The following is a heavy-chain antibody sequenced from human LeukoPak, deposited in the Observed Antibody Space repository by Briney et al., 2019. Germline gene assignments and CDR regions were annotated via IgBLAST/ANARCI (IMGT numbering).Heavy chain of an antibody. CDR1: GFTFSDYY. CDR2: ISSSGSTI. Sequence: GGSLRLSCAASGFTFSDYYMSWIRQAPGKGLEWVSYISSSGSTIYYADSVKGRFSISRDNAKNSLYLQVNSLRAEDTAVYYCARAHYDILTGYYPMAYWGQGTLVTVSS. D-gene: IGHD3-9*01. J-gene: IGHJ4*02. V-gene: IGHV3-11*04. CDR3: ARAHYDILTGYYPMAY.